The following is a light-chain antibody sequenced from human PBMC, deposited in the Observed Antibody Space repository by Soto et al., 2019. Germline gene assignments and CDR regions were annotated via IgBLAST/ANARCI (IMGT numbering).Light chain of an antibody. Sequence: EIVLTQSPATLSLSPGERATVSCRASQSVSSVLAWYQHKPGQAPRLLIYDASNRATGIPARFSGSGSGTDLTLTIISLEPEDFAVYYCQQRSDWPATFGQGTRLEIK. V-gene: IGKV3-11*01. J-gene: IGKJ5*01. CDR3: QQRSDWPAT. CDR2: DAS. CDR1: QSVSSV.